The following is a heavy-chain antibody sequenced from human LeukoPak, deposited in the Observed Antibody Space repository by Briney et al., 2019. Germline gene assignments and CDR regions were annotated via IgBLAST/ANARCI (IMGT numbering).Heavy chain of an antibody. J-gene: IGHJ4*02. CDR2: INPAGSTA. D-gene: IGHD3-10*01. Sequence: GGSLRLSCAASGFTFSSYSMKWVRQAPGKGLVWVSHINPAGSTAFYADSVKGRFTISRDNAKNTVYLQMSSLGAEDTAVYYCGRGMIGAYGSDYWGQGTLVTVSS. V-gene: IGHV3-74*01. CDR1: GFTFSSYS. CDR3: GRGMIGAYGSDY.